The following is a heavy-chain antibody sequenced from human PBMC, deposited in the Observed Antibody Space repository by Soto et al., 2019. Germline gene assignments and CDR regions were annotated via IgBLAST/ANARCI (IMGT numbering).Heavy chain of an antibody. J-gene: IGHJ5*02. CDR2: IFHSGST. D-gene: IGHD3-10*01. CDR1: GDSISNFHW. V-gene: IGHV4-4*02. CDR3: SRDGGEWLQSGGGRFDP. Sequence: VQLHESGPGLVKASGTLSLTCAVSGDSISNFHWWTWLRQPPGRGLEWIGEIFHSGSTTYNPSLKRRVTISAAKATNQSSLNLNSATAADTAVYYCSRDGGEWLQSGGGRFDPWGPGILGIVSS.